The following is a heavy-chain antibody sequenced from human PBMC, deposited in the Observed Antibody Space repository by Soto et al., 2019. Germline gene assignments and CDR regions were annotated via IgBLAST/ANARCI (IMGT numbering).Heavy chain of an antibody. CDR2: ISGSGGST. D-gene: IGHD1-1*01. CDR3: AKDSALRQTGTKVYYYYYMDV. CDR1: GFTFSSYA. V-gene: IGHV3-23*01. Sequence: GGSLRLSCAASGFTFSSYAMSWVRQAPGKGLEWVSAISGSGGSTYYADSGKGRFTISRDNSKNTLYLQMNSLRAEDTAVYYCAKDSALRQTGTKVYYYYYMDVWGKGTTVTVSS. J-gene: IGHJ6*03.